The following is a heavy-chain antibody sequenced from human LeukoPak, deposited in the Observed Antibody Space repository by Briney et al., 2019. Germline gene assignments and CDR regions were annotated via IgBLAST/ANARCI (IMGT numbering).Heavy chain of an antibody. CDR1: GFTFSSYW. Sequence: GGSLRLSCAASGFTFSSYWMNWARQAPGKGLEWVASINHNGNVNYYVDSVKGRFTISRDNAKNSLYLQMNSLRAEDMAVYYCARAVTAFDYWGQGTLVTVSS. V-gene: IGHV3-7*03. J-gene: IGHJ4*02. CDR3: ARAVTAFDY. D-gene: IGHD4-17*01. CDR2: INHNGNVN.